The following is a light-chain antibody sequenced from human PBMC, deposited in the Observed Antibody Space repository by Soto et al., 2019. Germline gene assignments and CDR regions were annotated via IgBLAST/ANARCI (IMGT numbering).Light chain of an antibody. CDR3: QQYNSIPRT. Sequence: DIPMTQSPSTLSASVGDRVTITCRASQSISNYLAWYQQKPGKAPKLLIYLASSLESGVPSRFSGSGSGTEFTLTISSLQPDDFATYYCQQYNSIPRTFGQGTKVEIK. J-gene: IGKJ1*01. CDR1: QSISNY. V-gene: IGKV1-5*03. CDR2: LAS.